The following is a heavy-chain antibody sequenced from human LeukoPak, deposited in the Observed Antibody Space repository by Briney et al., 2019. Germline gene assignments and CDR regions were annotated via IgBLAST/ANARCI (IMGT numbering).Heavy chain of an antibody. Sequence: ASVKVSCKASGYTFTGYYMHWVRQAPGQGLEWMGWINPNSGGTNYAQKFQGRVTMTRDTSISTAYMELSRLRSDDTAVYYCERVSDYYDSSGTYGYWGQGTLVTVSS. CDR1: GYTFTGYY. CDR3: ERVSDYYDSSGTYGY. J-gene: IGHJ4*02. D-gene: IGHD3-22*01. CDR2: INPNSGGT. V-gene: IGHV1-2*02.